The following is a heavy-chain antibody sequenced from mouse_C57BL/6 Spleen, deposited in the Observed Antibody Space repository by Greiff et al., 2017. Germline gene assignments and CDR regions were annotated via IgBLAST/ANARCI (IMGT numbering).Heavy chain of an antibody. Sequence: EVKLQESGGGLVKPGGSLKLSCAASGFTFSDYGMHWVRQAPEKGLEWVAYISSGSSTIYYADTVKGRFTISRDNAKNTLFLQMTSLRSEDTAMYYCASRYYYGSSLYYAMDYWGQGTSVTVSS. CDR1: GFTFSDYG. V-gene: IGHV5-17*01. J-gene: IGHJ4*01. CDR3: ASRYYYGSSLYYAMDY. CDR2: ISSGSSTI. D-gene: IGHD1-1*01.